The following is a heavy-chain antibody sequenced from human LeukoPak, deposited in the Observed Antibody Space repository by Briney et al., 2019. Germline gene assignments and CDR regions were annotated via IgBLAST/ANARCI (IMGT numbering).Heavy chain of an antibody. J-gene: IGHJ4*02. CDR2: ISGSGGST. CDR1: GFTVSSNY. Sequence: GGSLRLSCAASGFTVSSNYMSWVRQAPGKGLEWVSAISGSGGSTYYADSVKGRFTISRDNSKNTLYLQMNSLRAEDTAVYYCTKRRSSTSRTDYFDYWGQGTLVTVSS. V-gene: IGHV3-23*01. D-gene: IGHD2-2*01. CDR3: TKRRSSTSRTDYFDY.